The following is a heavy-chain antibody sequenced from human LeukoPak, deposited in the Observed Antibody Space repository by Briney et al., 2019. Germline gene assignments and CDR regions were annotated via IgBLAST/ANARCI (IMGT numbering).Heavy chain of an antibody. Sequence: GGSLRLSCAASGFTFDDYAMHWVRQAPGKGLEWVSGLSWNSGSIGYADSVKGRFTISRDNAKRSLYLQMNSLRAEDTAVYYCARDSHYGYSSSWFHLVHIDYWGQGTLVTVSS. J-gene: IGHJ4*02. D-gene: IGHD6-13*01. CDR2: LSWNSGSI. CDR3: ARDSHYGYSSSWFHLVHIDY. V-gene: IGHV3-9*01. CDR1: GFTFDDYA.